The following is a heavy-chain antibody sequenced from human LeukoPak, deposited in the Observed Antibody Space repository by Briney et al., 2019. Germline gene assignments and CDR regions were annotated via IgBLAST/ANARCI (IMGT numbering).Heavy chain of an antibody. CDR1: GGSISSGGYY. CDR2: YLYGGST. Sequence: PSETLSLTCAVSGGSISSGGYYWSWNRQPPGKGLEWIGYYLYGGSTSYNPSLKSRVTISVDTSKNQVSLKLSSVTAADTAVYYCARVSITMIFNYWGQGTLVTVSS. D-gene: IGHD3-22*01. CDR3: ARVSITMIFNY. V-gene: IGHV4-61*08. J-gene: IGHJ4*02.